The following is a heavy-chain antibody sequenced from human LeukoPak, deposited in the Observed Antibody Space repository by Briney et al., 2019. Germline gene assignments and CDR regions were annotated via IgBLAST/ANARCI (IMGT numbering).Heavy chain of an antibody. CDR3: ATFPITIFGVEFDY. V-gene: IGHV3-21*01. CDR2: ISSSSSYI. J-gene: IGHJ4*02. Sequence: GGSLRLSCAASGFTFSSYIMNWVRQAPGKGLEWVSSISSSSSYIYYADSVKGRFTISRDNAKNSLYLQMNSLRAEDTAVYYCATFPITIFGVEFDYWGQGTLVTVSS. CDR1: GFTFSSYI. D-gene: IGHD3-3*01.